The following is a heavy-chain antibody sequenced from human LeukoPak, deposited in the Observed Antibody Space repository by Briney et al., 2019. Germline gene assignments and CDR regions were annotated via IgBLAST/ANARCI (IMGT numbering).Heavy chain of an antibody. Sequence: ASVKVSCKASGYTFSAHHIHWVRQAPGQGLEWMGWIVPDGRDTKYAEKFQCRMTLTVDTSITTTYMELHRLRFHGTAVYYCSGRYGPGPVWGQGTLITASS. J-gene: IGHJ4*02. D-gene: IGHD3-10*01. CDR2: IVPDGRDT. V-gene: IGHV1-2*02. CDR3: SGRYGPGPV. CDR1: GYTFSAHH.